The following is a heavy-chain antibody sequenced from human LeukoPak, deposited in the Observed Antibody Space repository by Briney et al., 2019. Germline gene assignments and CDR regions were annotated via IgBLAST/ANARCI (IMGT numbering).Heavy chain of an antibody. J-gene: IGHJ4*02. CDR3: AGLVGRYSSGLYYYYFDY. V-gene: IGHV4-4*02. Sequence: PSETLSLTSTVSGDSINSLDLWSWVRQPPGKGLEWIGEMYLSGTTHSNPSVKSRVTISIDKSKNQFFLNLSSVTAADTAVYYCAGLVGRYSSGLYYYYFDYWGQGTLVTVSS. CDR2: MYLSGTT. D-gene: IGHD3-22*01. CDR1: GDSINSLDL.